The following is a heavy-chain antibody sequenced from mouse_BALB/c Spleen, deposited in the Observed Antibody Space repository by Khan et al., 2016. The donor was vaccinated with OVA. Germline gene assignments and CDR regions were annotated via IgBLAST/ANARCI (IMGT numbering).Heavy chain of an antibody. J-gene: IGHJ2*01. CDR3: AGIYGGDFDY. V-gene: IGHV3-2*02. D-gene: IGHD1-1*01. CDR2: ISYSGNT. Sequence: EVQLVESGPGLVKPSQSLSLTCTVTGYSITSDYAWNWIRQFPGNKLEWMGNISYSGNTKYNPSFKSRFSFSRDTSKNQFFLQLNSVTTEDTATFYCAGIYGGDFDYWGQGTTLTVSS. CDR1: GYSITSDYA.